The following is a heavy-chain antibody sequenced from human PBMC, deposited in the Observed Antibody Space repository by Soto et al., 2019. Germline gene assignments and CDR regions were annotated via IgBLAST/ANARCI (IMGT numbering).Heavy chain of an antibody. V-gene: IGHV4-59*01. J-gene: IGHJ3*01. CDR3: AGGFSSVVFDV. Sequence: QVQLQESGPGLVKPSETLSLTCTVSGGSISSYYWSWIRQPPGKGLEWIGYFYYGGSTNYNPSLKGRVTISIDTTKNQLSLNLFFVTAPGTAVYYCAGGFSSVVFDVWCQGTMVTVSS. CDR1: GGSISSYY. D-gene: IGHD6-19*01. CDR2: FYYGGST.